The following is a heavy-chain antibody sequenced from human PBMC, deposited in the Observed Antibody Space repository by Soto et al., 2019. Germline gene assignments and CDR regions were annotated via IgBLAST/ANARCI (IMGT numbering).Heavy chain of an antibody. CDR3: ARHETAACGFDY. V-gene: IGHV4-39*01. CDR1: GGSISSSSYY. Sequence: SETLSLTCTVSGGSISSSSYYWGWIRQPPGKGLEWIGSIYYSGSTYYNPSLKSRVTISVDTSKNQFSLKLSSVTAADTAVYYCARHETAACGFDYWGQGTLVTVSS. J-gene: IGHJ4*02. CDR2: IYYSGST. D-gene: IGHD2-21*02.